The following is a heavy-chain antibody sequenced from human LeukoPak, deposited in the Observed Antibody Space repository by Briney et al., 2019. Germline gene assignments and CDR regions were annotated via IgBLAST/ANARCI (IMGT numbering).Heavy chain of an antibody. V-gene: IGHV1-46*01. CDR3: TRESADLKFFDF. Sequence: GASVKVSCKASGYTFSRHYMHWVRQAPGQGLEWLGQINPSGGSTGYAQKFQGRVTLTRDTSTSTLYLALSSLRSEDTAVYYCTRESADLKFFDFWGQGTLVTVSS. J-gene: IGHJ4*02. CDR1: GYTFSRHY. CDR2: INPSGGST.